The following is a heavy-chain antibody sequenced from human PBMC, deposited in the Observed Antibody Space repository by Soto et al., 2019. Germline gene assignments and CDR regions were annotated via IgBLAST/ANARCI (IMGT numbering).Heavy chain of an antibody. J-gene: IGHJ5*02. CDR2: ISSSSTYT. CDR1: GFTFSDYY. D-gene: IGHD6-13*01. Sequence: QVQLLESGGGLVNPGGSLRLSCAASGFTFSDYYMTWIRQAPGKGLEWISYISSSSTYTDYADSVKGRFTISRDNAKNSLSLQINSLRAEDTALYYCARFVRIASLLGFDPWGQGTLVTVSS. CDR3: ARFVRIASLLGFDP. V-gene: IGHV3-11*06.